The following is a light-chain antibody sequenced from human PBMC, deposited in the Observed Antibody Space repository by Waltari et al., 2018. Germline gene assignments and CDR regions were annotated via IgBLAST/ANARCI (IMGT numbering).Light chain of an antibody. J-gene: IGKJ3*01. V-gene: IGKV4-1*01. CDR3: QQYYSTIFT. CDR1: QSVLYRSNNKKY. Sequence: DIVVPHSPDSRPGSLAERAPITSNPGQSVLYRSNNKKYLAWYQQKPGQPPKLLIYWASTRESGVPDRFSGSGSGTDFTLTISSLQAEDVAVYYCQQYYSTIFTFGPGTKVDVK. CDR2: WAS.